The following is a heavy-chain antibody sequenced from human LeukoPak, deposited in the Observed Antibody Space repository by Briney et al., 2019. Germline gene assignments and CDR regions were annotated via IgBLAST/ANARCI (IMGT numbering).Heavy chain of an antibody. J-gene: IGHJ4*02. CDR1: GGSISSYY. V-gene: IGHV4-4*07. CDR3: ARSGSYYDSSGYFDY. D-gene: IGHD3-22*01. CDR2: IYTSRST. Sequence: SETLSLTCTVSGGSISSYYWSWIRQPAGKGLEWIGRIYTSRSTNYNSSLKSRVTMSVDTSQNQFSLKLSSVSAADTAVYYCARSGSYYDSSGYFDYWGQGTLVTVSS.